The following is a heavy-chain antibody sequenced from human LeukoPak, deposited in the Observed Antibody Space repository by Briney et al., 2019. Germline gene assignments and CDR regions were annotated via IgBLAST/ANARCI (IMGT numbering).Heavy chain of an antibody. Sequence: SETLSLTCIVSGYSISSGYYWGWIRQPPGKGLEWIGSINHSGSTYYNPSLKSRVTMSVDTSKNQFSLKLTSVTAADTAVYYCARVVDYSDSSGYYSAEFDYWGQGTLVTVSS. D-gene: IGHD3-22*01. CDR3: ARVVDYSDSSGYYSAEFDY. J-gene: IGHJ4*02. V-gene: IGHV4-38-2*02. CDR2: INHSGST. CDR1: GYSISSGYY.